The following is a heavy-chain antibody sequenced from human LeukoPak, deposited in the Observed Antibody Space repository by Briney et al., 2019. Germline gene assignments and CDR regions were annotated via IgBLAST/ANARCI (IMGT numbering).Heavy chain of an antibody. CDR2: IYTSGST. CDR1: GGSISSYY. D-gene: IGHD6-13*01. Sequence: PSETLSLTCTVSGGSISSYYWSRIRQPAGKGLEWIGRIYTSGSTNYNPSLKSRVAMSVDTSKNQFSLKLSSVTAADTAVYYCASEIAAAATFDYWGQGTLVTVSS. CDR3: ASEIAAAATFDY. V-gene: IGHV4-4*07. J-gene: IGHJ4*02.